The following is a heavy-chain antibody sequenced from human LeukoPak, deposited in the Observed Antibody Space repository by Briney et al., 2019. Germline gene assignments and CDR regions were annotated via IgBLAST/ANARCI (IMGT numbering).Heavy chain of an antibody. CDR1: GFTFSSYS. V-gene: IGHV3-23*01. J-gene: IGHJ4*02. D-gene: IGHD3-10*01. CDR2: IGGSGDSS. Sequence: GGSLRLSCAASGFTFSSYSMNWVRQAPGKGLEWVSTIGGSGDSSYYADSVKGRVTISRDNSKNTLYLQMNSLRAEDTAVYYCARKAGYHYGSGDYWGQGTLVTVSS. CDR3: ARKAGYHYGSGDY.